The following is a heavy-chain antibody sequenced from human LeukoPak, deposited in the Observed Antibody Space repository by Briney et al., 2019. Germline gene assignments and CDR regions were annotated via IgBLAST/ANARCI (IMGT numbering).Heavy chain of an antibody. D-gene: IGHD4-17*01. Sequence: GGSLRLSCAASGFTFSHFWIHWVRQAPGKGLVWVSRINSDGSDTIYADSVKGRFTTSRDNAKNILCLQMNNLRAEDTAVYYCARMTTVTTEGIWGQGTTVTVSS. CDR3: ARMTTVTTEGI. CDR1: GFTFSHFW. J-gene: IGHJ3*02. CDR2: INSDGSDT. V-gene: IGHV3-74*01.